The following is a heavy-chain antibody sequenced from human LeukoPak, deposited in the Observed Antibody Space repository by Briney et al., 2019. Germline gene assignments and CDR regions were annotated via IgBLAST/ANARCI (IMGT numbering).Heavy chain of an antibody. CDR3: ARGEQQLPYDAFDF. D-gene: IGHD6-13*01. CDR1: GFTFSSYS. CDR2: ISSSSSYI. J-gene: IGHJ3*01. V-gene: IGHV3-21*01. Sequence: GGSLRLPCAASGFTFSSYSMNWVRQAPGKGLEWVSSISSSSSYIYYADSVKGRFTISRDNAKNSLYLQMNSLRAEDTAVYYCARGEQQLPYDAFDFWGQGTMVTVSS.